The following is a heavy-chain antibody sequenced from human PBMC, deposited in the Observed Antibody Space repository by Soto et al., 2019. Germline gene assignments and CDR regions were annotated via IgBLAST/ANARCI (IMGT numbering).Heavy chain of an antibody. D-gene: IGHD1-7*01. CDR1: GGTFSSYT. Sequence: ASVKVSCKASGGTFSSYTISWVRQAPGQGLEWMGRIIPILGIANYAQKFQGRVTITADKSTSTAYMELSSLRSEDTAVYYCARERGDWNFMDYWGQGTLVTVSS. V-gene: IGHV1-69*04. J-gene: IGHJ4*02. CDR2: IIPILGIA. CDR3: ARERGDWNFMDY.